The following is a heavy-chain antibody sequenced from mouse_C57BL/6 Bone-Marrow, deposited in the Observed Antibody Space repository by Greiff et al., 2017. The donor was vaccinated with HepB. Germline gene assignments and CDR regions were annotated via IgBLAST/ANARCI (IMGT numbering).Heavy chain of an antibody. D-gene: IGHD2-10*01. Sequence: EVKVVESGGGLVQPKGSLKLSCAASGFSFNTYAMNWVRQAPGKGLEWVARIRSKSNNYATYYADSVKDRFTISRDDSESMLYLQMNNLKTEDTAMYYCVRGEGTYYYYAMDYWGQGTSVTVSS. V-gene: IGHV10-1*01. J-gene: IGHJ4*01. CDR3: VRGEGTYYYYAMDY. CDR2: IRSKSNNYAT. CDR1: GFSFNTYA.